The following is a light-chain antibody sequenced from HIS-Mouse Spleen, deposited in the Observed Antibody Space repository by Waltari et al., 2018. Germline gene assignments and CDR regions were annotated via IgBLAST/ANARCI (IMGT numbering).Light chain of an antibody. J-gene: IGLJ1*01. V-gene: IGLV2-8*01. CDR2: EVS. CDR1: SSDVGGYNY. Sequence: QSALTQPPSASGSPGQSVTISCTGTSSDVGGYNYVSWYQQHPGKAPKLMSYEVSKRPSGVPDRFSGSKSGNTASLTVSGVQAEDEADYYCSSYAGSNNYVFGTGTKVTVL. CDR3: SSYAGSNNYV.